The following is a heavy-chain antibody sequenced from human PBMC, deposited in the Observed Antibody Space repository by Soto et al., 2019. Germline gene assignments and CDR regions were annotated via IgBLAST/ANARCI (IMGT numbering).Heavy chain of an antibody. CDR3: ARSLEYYDFWSGSLDAFDI. Sequence: PGGSLRLSCAASGFTFSSYSMNWVRQAPGKGLEWVSSISSSSSYIYYADSVKSRFTISRDNAKNSLYLQMNSLRAEDTAVYYCARSLEYYDFWSGSLDAFDIWGQGTMVTVSS. CDR1: GFTFSSYS. D-gene: IGHD3-3*01. CDR2: ISSSSSYI. J-gene: IGHJ3*02. V-gene: IGHV3-21*01.